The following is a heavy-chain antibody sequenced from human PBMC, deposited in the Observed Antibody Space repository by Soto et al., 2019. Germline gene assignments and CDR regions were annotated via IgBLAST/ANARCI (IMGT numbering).Heavy chain of an antibody. D-gene: IGHD6-19*01. CDR1: GGSFSWYY. Sequence: SETLSLTCAVYGGSFSWYYWSWIRQPPGKGLEWIGEINHSGSTNYNPSLKSRVTISVDTSKNQFSLKLSSVTAADTAVYYCARGRSGWYHYYYGMDVWGQGTTVTVSS. J-gene: IGHJ6*02. V-gene: IGHV4-34*01. CDR2: INHSGST. CDR3: ARGRSGWYHYYYGMDV.